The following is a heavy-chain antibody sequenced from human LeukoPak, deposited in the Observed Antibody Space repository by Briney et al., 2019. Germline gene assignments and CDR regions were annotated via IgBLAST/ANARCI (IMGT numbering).Heavy chain of an antibody. CDR3: ARRGYCRGGSCHLDY. V-gene: IGHV5-51*01. Sequence: GESLKISCKGSGYSFIDYWIGWARQMPGKGLEWMGIIYPDDSDTRYSPSFQGQVTISADKSISAAHLQWSSLKASDTAMYYCARRGYCRGGSCHLDYWGQGTLVTVSS. CDR2: IYPDDSDT. J-gene: IGHJ4*02. D-gene: IGHD2-15*01. CDR1: GYSFIDYW.